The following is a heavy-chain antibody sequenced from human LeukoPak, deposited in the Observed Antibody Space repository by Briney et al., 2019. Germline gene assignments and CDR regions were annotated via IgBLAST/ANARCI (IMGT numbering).Heavy chain of an antibody. CDR1: GGSISSYN. J-gene: IGHJ6*02. CDR2: IYTSGNT. D-gene: IGHD5-12*01. V-gene: IGHV4-4*07. CDR3: ARDFAGVATPNGPYYYYGMDV. Sequence: SETLSVTCIDTGGSISSYNWSWIRQHAGLGLEWIGRIYTSGNTNHTPSLKRRIPMSVDTSKNQFSLKLSSVTAADTAVYYWARDFAGVATPNGPYYYYGMDVWGQGTTVTVSS.